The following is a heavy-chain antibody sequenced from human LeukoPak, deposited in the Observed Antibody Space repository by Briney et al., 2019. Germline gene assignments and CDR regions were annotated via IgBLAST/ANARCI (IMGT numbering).Heavy chain of an antibody. Sequence: PSETLSLTCTVSGGSISSGGYYWSWIRQPPGKGLEWIGYIHYSGSTNFNSSLKSRVTISLDTAKNQFSLKLSSVTAADTAVYYCAREELRSISRYYYYAMDVWGQGTTVTVSS. D-gene: IGHD3-3*02. CDR3: AREELRSISRYYYYAMDV. J-gene: IGHJ6*02. CDR2: IHYSGST. V-gene: IGHV4-61*08. CDR1: GGSISSGGYY.